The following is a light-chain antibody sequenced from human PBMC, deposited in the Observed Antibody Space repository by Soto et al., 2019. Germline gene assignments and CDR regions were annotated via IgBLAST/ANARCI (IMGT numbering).Light chain of an antibody. J-gene: IGLJ1*01. CDR1: PSKNGAGYD. Sequence: QSVLTQPPPVSWGPGERGIISRTGGPSKNGAGYDVHWYQQLPTTAPKLLIYGNSNRPSGVPDRFSGSKSGTSASLAITGLQAEDEADYYCQSYDRSLSGVYVFGTGTKVTVL. CDR3: QSYDRSLSGVYV. CDR2: GNS. V-gene: IGLV1-40*01.